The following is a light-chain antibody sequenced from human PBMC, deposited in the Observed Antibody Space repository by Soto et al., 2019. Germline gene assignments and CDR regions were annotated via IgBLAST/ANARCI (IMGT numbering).Light chain of an antibody. J-gene: IGKJ1*01. CDR1: QSLVHTAGNTY. CDR2: KAS. Sequence: DVVMTQSPLSLPVTLGQPASVSCRSSQSLVHTAGNTYLSWFQQRPGKSPRRLIYKASNRDSGVPDRCSGSGASTDFTLKISRVEAEDVGVYYCMQATHWPWTFGQGTKVDIK. V-gene: IGKV2-30*02. CDR3: MQATHWPWT.